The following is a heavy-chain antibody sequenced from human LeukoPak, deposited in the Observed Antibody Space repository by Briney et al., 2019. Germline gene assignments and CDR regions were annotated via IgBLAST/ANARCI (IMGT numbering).Heavy chain of an antibody. CDR1: GFTLSSDS. V-gene: IGHV3-21*01. Sequence: GGCLRLSCAASGFTLSSDSINWVRQAPGEGLEWVLSIRSSSSYIYYADSVKGRFTISRDNAKNSLYLQMNSLRDEDTAVYYCARPRPGIAAAGTRFDYWGPGTLVTV. CDR3: ARPRPGIAAAGTRFDY. J-gene: IGHJ4*02. CDR2: IRSSSSYI. D-gene: IGHD6-13*01.